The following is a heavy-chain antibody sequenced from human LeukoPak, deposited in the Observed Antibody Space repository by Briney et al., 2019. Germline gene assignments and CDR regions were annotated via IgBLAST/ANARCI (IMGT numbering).Heavy chain of an antibody. Sequence: GGSLRLSCVGSGFTFRSHAMSWVRQAPEKGLEFVSSIYEDGGTTYYADSVKGRFSISRDNSKNTLYLQMDSLRGEDTAVYYCAKDFRIGYSAHFDYWGQGALVAVSS. J-gene: IGHJ4*02. CDR1: GFTFRSHA. CDR3: AKDFRIGYSAHFDY. V-gene: IGHV3-23*01. D-gene: IGHD2-21*01. CDR2: IYEDGGTT.